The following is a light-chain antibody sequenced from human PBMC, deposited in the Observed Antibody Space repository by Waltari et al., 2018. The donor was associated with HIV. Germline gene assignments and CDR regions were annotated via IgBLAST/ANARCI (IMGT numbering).Light chain of an antibody. J-gene: IGLJ3*02. Sequence: QSALTQPASVSGSPGQSLTISCTGTSSDLRRYDYVSWYQQHPGKAPKFMIYEVSNRPSGVSNRFSGSKSGNTASLTISGLQAEDEADYYCSSYTSISTLVFGGGTKLTVL. CDR2: EVS. CDR1: SSDLRRYDY. V-gene: IGLV2-14*01. CDR3: SSYTSISTLV.